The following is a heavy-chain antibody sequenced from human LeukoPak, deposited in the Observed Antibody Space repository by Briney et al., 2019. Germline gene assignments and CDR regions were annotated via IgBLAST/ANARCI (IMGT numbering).Heavy chain of an antibody. Sequence: SETLSLTCAVYGESFSGFYWTWIRRPPGKGLEWIADVNPSGGANYNPSLKSRVIISVDTSKNQFSLKLSSVTDADTAVYYCARAREGATIDYWGQGPLVTVSS. D-gene: IGHD1-26*01. J-gene: IGHJ4*02. CDR3: ARAREGATIDY. CDR1: GESFSGFY. V-gene: IGHV4-34*01. CDR2: VNPSGGA.